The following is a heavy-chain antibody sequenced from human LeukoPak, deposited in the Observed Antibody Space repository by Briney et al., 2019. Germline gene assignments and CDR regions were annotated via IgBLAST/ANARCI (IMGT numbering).Heavy chain of an antibody. Sequence: GASVKVSCKASGYSFTTYALHWVRQAPGQRPEWMGWITPGNGNTKYSQKFQGRVAITGDTTASTASLDLSSLRSEDTAVYYCAREAPSSTWSFDNWGQGTLVTVSS. D-gene: IGHD6-13*01. J-gene: IGHJ4*02. CDR2: ITPGNGNT. CDR3: AREAPSSTWSFDN. CDR1: GYSFTTYA. V-gene: IGHV1-3*01.